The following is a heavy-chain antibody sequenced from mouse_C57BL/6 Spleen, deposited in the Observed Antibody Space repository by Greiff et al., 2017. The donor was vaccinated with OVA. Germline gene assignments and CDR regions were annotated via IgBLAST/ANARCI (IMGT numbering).Heavy chain of an antibody. J-gene: IGHJ4*01. D-gene: IGHD1-1*01. Sequence: VQLKESGEGLVKPGGSLKLSCAASGFTFSSYAMSWVRQTPEKRLEWVAYISSGGDYIYYADTVKGRFTISRDNARNTLYLQMSSLKSEDTAMYYCTRDGGTTVVDHAMDYWGQGTSVTVSS. CDR1: GFTFSSYA. V-gene: IGHV5-9-1*02. CDR3: TRDGGTTVVDHAMDY. CDR2: ISSGGDYI.